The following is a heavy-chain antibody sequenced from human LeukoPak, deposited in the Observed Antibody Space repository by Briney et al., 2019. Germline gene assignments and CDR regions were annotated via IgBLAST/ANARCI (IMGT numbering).Heavy chain of an antibody. V-gene: IGHV3-48*03. D-gene: IGHD3-22*01. CDR2: ISSSGSTM. Sequence: PGGSLRLSCAASGFTFRSYEMNWVRQAPGKGLEWGSYISSSGSTMYYADSVKGRFTISRDNAKNSLYLQMNSLRAEDTAVYYCATYYDSAGFDFDYWGQGTLVTVSS. CDR1: GFTFRSYE. J-gene: IGHJ4*02. CDR3: ATYYDSAGFDFDY.